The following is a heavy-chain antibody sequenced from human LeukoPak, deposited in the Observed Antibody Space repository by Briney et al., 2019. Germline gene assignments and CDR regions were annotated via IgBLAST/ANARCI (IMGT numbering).Heavy chain of an antibody. J-gene: IGHJ4*02. D-gene: IGHD1-1*01. Sequence: GGSLRLSCEASGFSDSTICMGWVRQAPGKGLEWVSIIHIGVTTHYADSVKGRFTISRDNFKNTLYLQMNRLRVEDTAVHYCARERGRDWGQGTLVTVSS. CDR1: GFSDSTIC. CDR3: ARERGRD. V-gene: IGHV3-53*01. CDR2: IHIGVTT.